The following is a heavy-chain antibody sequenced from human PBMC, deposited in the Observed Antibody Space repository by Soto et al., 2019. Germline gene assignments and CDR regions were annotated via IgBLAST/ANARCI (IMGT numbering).Heavy chain of an antibody. V-gene: IGHV3-48*02. J-gene: IGHJ6*02. Sequence: EVQLVESGGGLVQPGGSLRLSCAASGFTFSSYSMNWVRQAPGKGLEWVSYISSSSSTIYYADSVKGRFTISRDNAKNALYLQMNSLRDEDTAVYYCARDQEWYSSSSGGYYYYYGMDVWGQGTTVTVSS. D-gene: IGHD6-6*01. CDR2: ISSSSSTI. CDR3: ARDQEWYSSSSGGYYYYYGMDV. CDR1: GFTFSSYS.